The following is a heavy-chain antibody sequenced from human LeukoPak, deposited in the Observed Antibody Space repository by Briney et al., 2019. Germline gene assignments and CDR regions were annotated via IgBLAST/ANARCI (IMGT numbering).Heavy chain of an antibody. CDR1: GFSFSTYA. Sequence: GGSLRLSCAASGFSFSTYAMAWVRQAPGMGLEWVSANSGSGDTTYYADSVKGSFTISRYNSRDTLFLQMSSLRVEDMAVYYWVKDRGSGWYVLYWGKGTLVTVSS. J-gene: IGHJ4*02. CDR3: VKDRGSGWYVLY. V-gene: IGHV3-23*01. D-gene: IGHD6-19*01. CDR2: NSGSGDTT.